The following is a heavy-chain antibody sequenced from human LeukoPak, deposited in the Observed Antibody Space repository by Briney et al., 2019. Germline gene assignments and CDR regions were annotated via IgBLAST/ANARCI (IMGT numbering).Heavy chain of an antibody. CDR2: IIPIFGTA. Sequence: ASVKVSCKASGGTFSSYAISWVRQAPGQGLEWMGGIIPIFGTANYAQKFQGRVTITADKSTSTAYMELSSLRSEDTAVYYCANGEVYDSSGYHDDAFDIWGQGTMVTVSS. V-gene: IGHV1-69*06. CDR3: ANGEVYDSSGYHDDAFDI. D-gene: IGHD3-22*01. CDR1: GGTFSSYA. J-gene: IGHJ3*02.